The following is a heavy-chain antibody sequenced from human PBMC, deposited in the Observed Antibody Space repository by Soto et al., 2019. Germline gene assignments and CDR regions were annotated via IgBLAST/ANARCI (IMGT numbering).Heavy chain of an antibody. CDR1: GFSLSTSGVG. Sequence: QITLKESGPTLVKPTQTLTLTCTFSGFSLSTSGVGVGWIRQPPGKALEWLALIYWDDDKRYSPSLKSRLTITKDTSKNQVVLTITNMDPVDTATYYCAHIRSPTVTTSAEYFQHWGQGTLVTVSS. CDR3: AHIRSPTVTTSAEYFQH. D-gene: IGHD4-17*01. CDR2: IYWDDDK. V-gene: IGHV2-5*02. J-gene: IGHJ1*01.